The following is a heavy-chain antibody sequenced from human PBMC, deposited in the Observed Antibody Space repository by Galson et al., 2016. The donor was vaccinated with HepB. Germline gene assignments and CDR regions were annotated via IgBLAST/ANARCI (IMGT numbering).Heavy chain of an antibody. V-gene: IGHV3-23*01. CDR3: ASQQLWPSFDY. J-gene: IGHJ4*02. Sequence: SLRLSCAASGFTFSSYVMSWVRQAPGQGLEWVSGIVGSCGTTYYAESVQGRFIVSRDNSKNILHLQMDSLRVEDTAIYYCASQQLWPSFDYWGQGILVTVSS. CDR2: IVGSCGTT. D-gene: IGHD5-18*01. CDR1: GFTFSSYV.